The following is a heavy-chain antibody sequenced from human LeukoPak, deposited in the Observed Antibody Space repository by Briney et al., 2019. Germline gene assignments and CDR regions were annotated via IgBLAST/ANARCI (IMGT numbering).Heavy chain of an antibody. Sequence: GGSLRLSCAASGFTFSTYSMNWVRQAPGKGLEWASYISSSSSTIYYADSVKGRFTISRDNAKNSLYLRMNSLRAEDTAVYYCARDSPPDIWGQGTMVTVSS. CDR3: ARDSPPDI. CDR2: ISSSSSTI. V-gene: IGHV3-48*01. CDR1: GFTFSTYS. J-gene: IGHJ3*02.